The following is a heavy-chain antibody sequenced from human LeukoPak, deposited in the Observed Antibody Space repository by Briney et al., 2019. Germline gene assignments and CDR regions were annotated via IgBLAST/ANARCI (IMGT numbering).Heavy chain of an antibody. D-gene: IGHD3-16*02. CDR2: IDPGDFVT. J-gene: IGHJ4*02. CDR1: GYSFTSYW. V-gene: IGHV5-51*01. CDR3: ARHHYDYVWGSYRLGAFDY. Sequence: GEPLNISGQRSGYSFTSYWIGWVPQLPGKGRGGKGVIDPGDFVTKYNTPFQCKATTSADKSISTAYLQWSSLKASDNAMYYCARHHYDYVWGSYRLGAFDYWGQGTLVTVSS.